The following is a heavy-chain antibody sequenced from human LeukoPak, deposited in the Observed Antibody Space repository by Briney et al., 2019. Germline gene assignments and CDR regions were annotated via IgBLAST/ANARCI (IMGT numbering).Heavy chain of an antibody. CDR2: IKQDGSEK. Sequence: GGSLTLSCAGSGFTFSSYTMSWVRQAPGKGLEWVANIKQDGSEKSYVESVRGRFTISRDNAKNSLYLQLNSLRAEDTALYYCARDNPPDYWGQGTLVTVSS. J-gene: IGHJ4*02. V-gene: IGHV3-7*03. CDR3: ARDNPPDY. CDR1: GFTFSSYT.